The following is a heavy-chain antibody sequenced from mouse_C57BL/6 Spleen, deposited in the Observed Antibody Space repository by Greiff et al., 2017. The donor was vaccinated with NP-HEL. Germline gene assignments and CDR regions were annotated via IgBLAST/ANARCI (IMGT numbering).Heavy chain of an antibody. J-gene: IGHJ1*03. Sequence: VQLQQSGAELARPGASVKLSCTASGFTFKNYGMRWVKQRTEQGLEWIGGLYPKDGDTKYDQKFKGKATITAETSSNTTYLQLSSLTSEYTAVYYYSSDTTVDWNFDVWGTGTTVTVSS. D-gene: IGHD1-1*01. CDR1: GFTFKNYG. V-gene: IGHV14-2*01. CDR2: LYPKDGDT. CDR3: SSDTTVDWNFDV.